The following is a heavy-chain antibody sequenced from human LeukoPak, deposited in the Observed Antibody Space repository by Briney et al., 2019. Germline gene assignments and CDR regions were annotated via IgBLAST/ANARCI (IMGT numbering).Heavy chain of an antibody. J-gene: IGHJ4*02. CDR2: ISGSGGST. Sequence: AGSLRLSCAAAGFTFSSYSMSWVRHAPEKVLEWVSSISGSGGSTYYADSVKGRFTISRDNSKNTLYLQMNSLRAEDTAVYYCAKSRERRSVYWGQGTLVTVSS. V-gene: IGHV3-23*01. CDR1: GFTFSSYS. D-gene: IGHD1-1*01. CDR3: AKSRERRSVY.